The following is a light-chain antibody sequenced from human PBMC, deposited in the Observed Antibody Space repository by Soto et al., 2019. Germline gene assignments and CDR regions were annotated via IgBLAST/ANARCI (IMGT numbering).Light chain of an antibody. CDR2: LRS. CDR3: MQALQSPIT. V-gene: IGKV2-28*01. Sequence: DIVMTQSPLSLPVTPGEPASISCRSSQSLLHSNGNNYFDWYLQKPGQSPQLLIYLRSNRASGVPDWFSGSGSGTDFTLKISRVEAEDVGVYYCMQALQSPITFCQGTRLEIK. J-gene: IGKJ5*01. CDR1: QSLLHSNGNNY.